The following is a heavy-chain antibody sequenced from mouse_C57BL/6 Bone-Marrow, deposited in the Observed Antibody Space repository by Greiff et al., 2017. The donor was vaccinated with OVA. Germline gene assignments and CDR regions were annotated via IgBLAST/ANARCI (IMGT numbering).Heavy chain of an antibody. D-gene: IGHD1-1*01. Sequence: QESGPELVKPGASVKISCKASGYSFTGYYMNWVKQSPAKSLEWIGEINPSTGGTTYNQKFKAKATLTVDKSSSTAYIMRKSLTSEDSAVYYCARGPLHYYGSSPYAMDYWGQGTSVTVSS. CDR1: GYSFTGYY. V-gene: IGHV1-42*01. J-gene: IGHJ4*01. CDR2: INPSTGGT. CDR3: ARGPLHYYGSSPYAMDY.